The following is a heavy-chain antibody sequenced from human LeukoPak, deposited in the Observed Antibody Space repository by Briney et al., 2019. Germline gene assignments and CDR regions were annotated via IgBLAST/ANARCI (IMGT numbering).Heavy chain of an antibody. V-gene: IGHV1-2*06. CDR1: GYTFTRYY. Sequence: GASVKVSCKASGYTFTRYYMHWVRQAPGQGLEWMGRINPNRGGTNYAQKFQGRVTMTRDTSISTAYMELSRLRSDDTAVYYCARERGSGYRDFDYWGQGTLVTVSS. D-gene: IGHD3-22*01. J-gene: IGHJ4*02. CDR2: INPNRGGT. CDR3: ARERGSGYRDFDY.